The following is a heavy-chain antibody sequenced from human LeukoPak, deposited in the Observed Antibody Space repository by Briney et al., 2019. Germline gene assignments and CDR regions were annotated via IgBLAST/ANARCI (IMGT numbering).Heavy chain of an antibody. CDR1: GFTVSANY. V-gene: IGHV3-53*01. Sequence: GGSLRLSCAASGFTVSANYMTWVRQAPGKGLDWVSVIYSGGTTYYADSVEGRFTISRDNSKNTLYLQMNSLRAEDTAVYYCARETIAAAGTGFDYWGQGTLVTVSS. CDR2: IYSGGTT. D-gene: IGHD6-13*01. J-gene: IGHJ4*02. CDR3: ARETIAAAGTGFDY.